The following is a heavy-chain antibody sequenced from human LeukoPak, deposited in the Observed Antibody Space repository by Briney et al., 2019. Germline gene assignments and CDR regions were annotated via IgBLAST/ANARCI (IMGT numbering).Heavy chain of an antibody. D-gene: IGHD3-22*01. CDR2: IYYSGST. V-gene: IGHV4-30-4*07. CDR3: ARVRYFDSTGYYYDFDY. J-gene: IGHJ4*02. CDR1: GGSISSGGYS. Sequence: PQTLSLTCAVAGGSISSGGYSWSWIRQPPGKGLEWIGYIYYSGSTYYNPSLKSRVTISVDTSKNQFSLKLSSVTAADTAVYFCARVRYFDSTGYYYDFDYWGQGTLVTVSS.